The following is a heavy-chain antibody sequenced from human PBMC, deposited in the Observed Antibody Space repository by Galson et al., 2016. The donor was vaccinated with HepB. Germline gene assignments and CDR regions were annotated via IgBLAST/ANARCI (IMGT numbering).Heavy chain of an antibody. Sequence: SLRLSCAASGFTFNFYAMHWVRQAPGKGLQWVAIISSDGSNKYYADSVKGRFTISRDNSKNTLYLQMNSLRAEDTAVYCCARGHSLSVFDIWGRGTMVTVSS. D-gene: IGHD3-16*01. J-gene: IGHJ3*02. CDR3: ARGHSLSVFDI. CDR2: ISSDGSNK. V-gene: IGHV3-30*03. CDR1: GFTFNFYA.